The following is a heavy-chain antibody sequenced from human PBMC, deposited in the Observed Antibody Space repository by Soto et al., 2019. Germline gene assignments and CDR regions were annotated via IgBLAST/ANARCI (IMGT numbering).Heavy chain of an antibody. CDR2: IIPIFGTA. J-gene: IGHJ1*01. Sequence: QVQLVQSGAEVKKPGSSVKVSCKASGGTFSSYAISWVRQAPGQGPEWMGGIIPIFGTANYAQKFQGRVTITADESTSTAYMELSSLRSEDTAVYYCARDTRLCSGGSCYFQYWGQGTLVTVSS. CDR3: ARDTRLCSGGSCYFQY. V-gene: IGHV1-69*01. CDR1: GGTFSSYA. D-gene: IGHD2-15*01.